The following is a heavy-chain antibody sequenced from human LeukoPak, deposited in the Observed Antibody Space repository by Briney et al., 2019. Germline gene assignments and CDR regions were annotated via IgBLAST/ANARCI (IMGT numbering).Heavy chain of an antibody. CDR3: AIVTSHPRYFDR. D-gene: IGHD3-9*01. Sequence: SETLSLTCSVSGDSIYWSWVRQSPGKGLQRIGTVFSGGATSYSPSLASRVTMSLDKSKSHFSLKLSSVTAADTAIYYCAIVTSHPRYFDRWGQGTLVTVSS. CDR2: VFSGGAT. J-gene: IGHJ4*02. V-gene: IGHV4-59*01. CDR1: GDSIY.